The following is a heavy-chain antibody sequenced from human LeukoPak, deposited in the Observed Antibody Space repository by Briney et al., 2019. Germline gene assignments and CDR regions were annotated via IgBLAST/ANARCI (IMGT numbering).Heavy chain of an antibody. V-gene: IGHV1-46*01. Sequence: ASVKVSCKASGGTFSSYAISWVRQAPGQGLEWMGIINPSGGSTSYAQKFQGRVTMTRDMSTSTVYMELSSLRSEDTAVYYCARALPYRGYFDYWGQGTLVTVSS. J-gene: IGHJ4*02. D-gene: IGHD5-12*01. CDR2: INPSGGST. CDR3: ARALPYRGYFDY. CDR1: GGTFSSYA.